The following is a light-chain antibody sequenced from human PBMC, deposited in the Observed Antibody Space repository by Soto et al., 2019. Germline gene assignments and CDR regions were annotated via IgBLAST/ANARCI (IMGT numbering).Light chain of an antibody. CDR3: QQYNSYPVG. CDR2: KAS. V-gene: IGKV1-5*03. J-gene: IGKJ1*01. Sequence: DIQMTQSPSTLSASVGDRVTITCWASQSISSLLAWYQQKPGKAPKLLIYKASSLESGVPSRFSGSGSGTEFTLTISSLQPDDFATYYCQQYNSYPVGFGQGTKVDIK. CDR1: QSISSL.